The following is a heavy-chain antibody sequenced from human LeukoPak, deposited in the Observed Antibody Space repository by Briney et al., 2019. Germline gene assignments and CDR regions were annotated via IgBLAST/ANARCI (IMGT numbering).Heavy chain of an antibody. V-gene: IGHV3-21*01. CDR2: ITTSSSYI. J-gene: IGHJ4*02. CDR3: ATGGVHYYDSSADY. CDR1: GFTFSSYA. D-gene: IGHD3-22*01. Sequence: GGSLRLSCGASGFTFSSYAMNWVRQAPGKGLEWVSSITTSSSYIYYADSVKGRFTISRDNAKNSLYLQMNSLRGEDTAVYYCATGGVHYYDSSADYWGQGTLVTVSS.